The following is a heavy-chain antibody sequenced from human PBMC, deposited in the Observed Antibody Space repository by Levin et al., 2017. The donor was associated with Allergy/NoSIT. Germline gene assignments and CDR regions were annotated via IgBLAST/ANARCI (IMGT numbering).Heavy chain of an antibody. CDR1: SFSFLPSL. CDR3: ARGRPGTSDAFDI. D-gene: IGHD1-26*01. CDR2: ISSSSAYI. J-gene: IGHJ3*02. V-gene: IGHV3-21*01. Sequence: GGSLRLSFSSSSFSFLPSLLSFFLPSPLKGLEFVSSISSSSAYIYYADSVKGRFTISRDDAKNSLFLHMNSLTDEDTAVYYCARGRPGTSDAFDIWGQGTMVTVSS.